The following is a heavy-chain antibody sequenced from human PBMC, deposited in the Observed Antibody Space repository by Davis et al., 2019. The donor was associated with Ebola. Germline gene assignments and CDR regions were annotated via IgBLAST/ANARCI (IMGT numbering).Heavy chain of an antibody. CDR1: AGSISFYY. V-gene: IGHV4-59*12. D-gene: IGHD4-23*01. CDR3: VRGGGYGGYGMDV. Sequence: PSETLSLTCTVSAGSISFYYWSWVRQPPGKGLEWIGHIFYSGDTNYNPSLKGRLTISRDTSKNQFSLKVTSVTAADTAVYYCVRGGGYGGYGMDVWGQGTTVTVSS. J-gene: IGHJ6*02. CDR2: IFYSGDT.